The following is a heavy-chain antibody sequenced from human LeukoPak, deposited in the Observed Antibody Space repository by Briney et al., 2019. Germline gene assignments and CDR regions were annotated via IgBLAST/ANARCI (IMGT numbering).Heavy chain of an antibody. CDR3: AREPQSVEGFGELSPHYYYYYMDV. CDR2: IIPIFGTA. Sequence: ASVKVSCKASGGTFSSYASSWVRQAPGQGLEWMGRIIPIFGTANYAQKFQGRVTITTDESTSTAYMELSSLRSEDTAVYYCAREPQSVEGFGELSPHYYYYYMDVWGKGTTVTVSS. D-gene: IGHD3-10*01. CDR1: GGTFSSYA. J-gene: IGHJ6*03. V-gene: IGHV1-69*05.